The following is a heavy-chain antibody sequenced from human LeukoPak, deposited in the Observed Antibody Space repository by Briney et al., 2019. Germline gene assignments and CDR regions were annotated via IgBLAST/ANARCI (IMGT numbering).Heavy chain of an antibody. V-gene: IGHV3-7*01. CDR2: IRHDGNAK. D-gene: IGHD2-15*01. Sequence: GGSLRLSCAASGFAFSDIWMSWVRQAPGKGLEWVANIRHDGNAKNYVPSVRGRFTISRDNAKNSLYLQMNSLTVEDTAVYYCATSHDSAGNDWGQGTLVTVSS. J-gene: IGHJ4*02. CDR1: GFAFSDIW. CDR3: ATSHDSAGND.